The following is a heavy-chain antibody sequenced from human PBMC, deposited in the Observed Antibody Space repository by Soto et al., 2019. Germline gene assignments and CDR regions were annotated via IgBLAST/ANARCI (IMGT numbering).Heavy chain of an antibody. V-gene: IGHV4-4*02. J-gene: IGHJ6*02. CDR2: VYHSGAT. D-gene: IGHD3-16*01. Sequence: QVQLQESGPGLVRPSGTLSLTCAVSGDSIIGTGWWSWVRQSPGKGLDWIGEVYHSGATNYNPTLKRRVTISVDTSRNQFSRNLGSVTASDTAVYYCVRNGYDRLDVWGQGTTVTVSS. CDR1: GDSIIGTGW. CDR3: VRNGYDRLDV.